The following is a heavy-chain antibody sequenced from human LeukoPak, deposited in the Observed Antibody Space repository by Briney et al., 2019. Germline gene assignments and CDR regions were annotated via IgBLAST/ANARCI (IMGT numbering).Heavy chain of an antibody. CDR3: ARAEYSNYYYYYYYMDV. V-gene: IGHV4-30-4*02. CDR2: IYHSGST. Sequence: SETLSLTCTVSGGSISSGDYYWSWIRQPPGKGLKWIGYIYHSGSTYYKPALKSRVTISVDTSKNRFSLKLSSVTAADTAVYYCARAEYSNYYYYYYYMDVWGKGTTVTVSS. D-gene: IGHD5-24*01. CDR1: GGSISSGDYY. J-gene: IGHJ6*03.